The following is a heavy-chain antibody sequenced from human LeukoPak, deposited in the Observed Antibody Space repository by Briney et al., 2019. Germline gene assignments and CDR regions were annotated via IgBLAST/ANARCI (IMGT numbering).Heavy chain of an antibody. CDR2: ISSSGSTI. Sequence: GGSLRLSCAASGFTFSSYEMNWVRQAPGKGLEWVSYISSSGSTIYYADSVKGRFTISRDNSKNTLYLQMNSLRAEDTAVYYCAKDSIVGAEYYYYYYMDVWGKGTTVTISS. D-gene: IGHD1-26*01. CDR3: AKDSIVGAEYYYYYYMDV. V-gene: IGHV3-48*03. J-gene: IGHJ6*03. CDR1: GFTFSSYE.